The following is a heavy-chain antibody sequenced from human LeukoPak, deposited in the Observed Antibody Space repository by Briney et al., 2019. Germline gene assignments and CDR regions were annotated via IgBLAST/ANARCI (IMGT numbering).Heavy chain of an antibody. CDR2: ISAYNGNT. J-gene: IGHJ4*02. CDR1: GYTFTSYG. CDR3: AREGDFWSGYLVFDY. D-gene: IGHD3-3*01. V-gene: IGHV1-18*01. Sequence: ASVKVSCKASGYTFTSYGISWVRQAPGQGLECMGWISAYNGNTNYAQKLQGRVTMTTDTSTSTAYMELRSLRSDDTAVYYCAREGDFWSGYLVFDYWGQGTLVTVSS.